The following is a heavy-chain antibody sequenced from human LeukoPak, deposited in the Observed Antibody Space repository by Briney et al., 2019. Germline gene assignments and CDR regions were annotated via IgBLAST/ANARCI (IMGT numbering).Heavy chain of an antibody. V-gene: IGHV3-21*01. CDR2: ISSSTSYI. D-gene: IGHD4-17*01. J-gene: IGHJ4*02. CDR3: ARAGGSTVSHSDY. Sequence: GGSLRLSCAASGFTFSSYSMNWVRQAPGKGLEWVSSISSSTSYIYYADSVKGRFTISKDNAKNSLYLQMNSLRAEDTAVYYCARAGGSTVSHSDYWGQGTLVTVSS. CDR1: GFTFSSYS.